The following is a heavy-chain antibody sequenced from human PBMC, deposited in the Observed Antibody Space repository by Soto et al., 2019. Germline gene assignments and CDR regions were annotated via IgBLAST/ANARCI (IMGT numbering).Heavy chain of an antibody. Sequence: QPGGSLRLSCAASGFTFSSYGMHWVRQAPGKGLEWVAVISYDGSNKYYADSVKGRFTISRDNSKNTLYLQMNSLRAEDTAVYYCAKDSPMIVAGGYFDYWGQGTLVTVSS. D-gene: IGHD3-22*01. J-gene: IGHJ4*02. V-gene: IGHV3-30*18. CDR1: GFTFSSYG. CDR3: AKDSPMIVAGGYFDY. CDR2: ISYDGSNK.